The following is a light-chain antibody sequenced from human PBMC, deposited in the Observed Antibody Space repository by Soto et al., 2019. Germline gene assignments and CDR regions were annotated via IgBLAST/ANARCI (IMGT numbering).Light chain of an antibody. CDR2: TAS. Sequence: IQLTQSPSSLSASVGDRVTITCRASQDISRYLAWYQQFPGKAPKLLIHTASTLQSGVPSRFSGSGSGADFTLTIRSLKPEDFATYFCQQLKAYPYTFGQGTKLDI. J-gene: IGKJ2*01. V-gene: IGKV1-9*01. CDR1: QDISRY. CDR3: QQLKAYPYT.